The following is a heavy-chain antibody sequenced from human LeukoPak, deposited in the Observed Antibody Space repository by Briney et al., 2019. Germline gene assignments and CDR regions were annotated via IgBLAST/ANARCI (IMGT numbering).Heavy chain of an antibody. Sequence: GGSLRLSCAASGFTFSSYGMHWVRQAPGKGLEWVAVISYDGSNKYYADSVEGRFTISRDNSKNTLYLQMNSLRAEDTAVYYCAKDLFRSPQIDYWGQGTLVTVSS. CDR3: AKDLFRSPQIDY. J-gene: IGHJ4*02. D-gene: IGHD1-26*01. V-gene: IGHV3-30*18. CDR1: GFTFSSYG. CDR2: ISYDGSNK.